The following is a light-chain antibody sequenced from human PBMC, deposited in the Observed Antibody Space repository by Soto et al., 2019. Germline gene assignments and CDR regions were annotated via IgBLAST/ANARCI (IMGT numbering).Light chain of an antibody. CDR2: DAS. J-gene: IGKJ1*01. CDR1: QSISSW. CDR3: QQYET. Sequence: DIQMTQSPSTLSASVGDRVTITCRASQSISSWLAWYQQKPGKAPKLLIYDASSLESGVPSRFSGSGSGTEFTLTISSLQHDDFATYYCQQYETFCQGTKVEIK. V-gene: IGKV1-5*01.